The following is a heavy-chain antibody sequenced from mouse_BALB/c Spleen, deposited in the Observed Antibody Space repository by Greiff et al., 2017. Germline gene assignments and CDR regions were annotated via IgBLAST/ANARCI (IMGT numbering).Heavy chain of an antibody. CDR1: GFSLTGYG. CDR2: IWGDGST. Sequence: QVQLQQSGPGLVAPSQSLSITCTVSGFSLTGYGVNWVRQPPGKGLEWLGMIWGDGSTDYNSALKSRLSISKDNSKSQVFLKMNSLQTDDTARYYCARDGKRLDYAMDYWGQGTSVTVSS. J-gene: IGHJ4*01. V-gene: IGHV2-6-7*01. CDR3: ARDGKRLDYAMDY. D-gene: IGHD2-1*01.